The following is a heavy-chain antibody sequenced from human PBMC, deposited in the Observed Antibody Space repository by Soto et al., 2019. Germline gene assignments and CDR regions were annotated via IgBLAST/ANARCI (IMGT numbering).Heavy chain of an antibody. CDR3: AKDQGSSWSEIDY. D-gene: IGHD6-13*01. CDR2: ISGSGGST. Sequence: EVQLLESGGGLVQPGGSLRLSCAASGFTFSNYAVTWVRQAPGKGLEWVSTISGSGGSTYYADSVKGRFTISRDNSKNTLYLQMNSLRAEDTAVYYCAKDQGSSWSEIDYWCQGTLVTVSS. CDR1: GFTFSNYA. J-gene: IGHJ4*02. V-gene: IGHV3-23*01.